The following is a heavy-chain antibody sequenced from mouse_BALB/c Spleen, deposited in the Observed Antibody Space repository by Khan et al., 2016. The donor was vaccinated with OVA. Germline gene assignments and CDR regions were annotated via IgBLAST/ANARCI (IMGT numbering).Heavy chain of an antibody. J-gene: IGHJ2*01. CDR3: ARGGAARATWDYFDY. V-gene: IGHV1-63*02. CDR2: IYPGGGYT. D-gene: IGHD3-1*01. Sequence: QVQLKESGTELARPGTSVKMSCKAAGYTFSNYGIGWVKQRPGHGLEWIGDIYPGGGYTNYNENFKGKATLTADTSSGTAYMQLSSLASEDSAIYYCARGGAARATWDYFDYWGQGTTLTVSS. CDR1: GYTFSNYG.